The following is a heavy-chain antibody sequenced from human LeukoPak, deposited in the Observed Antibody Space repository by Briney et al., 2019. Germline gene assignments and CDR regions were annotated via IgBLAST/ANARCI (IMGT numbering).Heavy chain of an antibody. CDR2: IRQDGSEK. D-gene: IGHD1-1*01. Sequence: GGSLRLSCAASGFPFSSYWMSWARQAPGKGLEWVANIRQDGSEKYYVDSVRGRFTISRDNAENSLFLQMNSLRAEDTAVYYCAKTERYRPFDYWGQGTLVTVSS. CDR1: GFPFSSYW. CDR3: AKTERYRPFDY. V-gene: IGHV3-7*03. J-gene: IGHJ4*02.